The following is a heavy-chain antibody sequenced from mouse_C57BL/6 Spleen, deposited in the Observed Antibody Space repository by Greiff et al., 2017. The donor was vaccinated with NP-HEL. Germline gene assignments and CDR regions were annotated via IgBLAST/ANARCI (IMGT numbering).Heavy chain of an antibody. Sequence: QVQLQQSGAELVKPGASVKISCKASGYAFSSYWMNWVKQRPGKGLEWIGQIYPGDGDTNYNGKFKGKATLTADKSSSTAYMQLSSLTSEDSAVYFCARGGYYDAFFAYWGQGTLVTVSA. J-gene: IGHJ3*01. V-gene: IGHV1-80*01. CDR1: GYAFSSYW. CDR3: ARGGYYDAFFAY. D-gene: IGHD2-4*01. CDR2: IYPGDGDT.